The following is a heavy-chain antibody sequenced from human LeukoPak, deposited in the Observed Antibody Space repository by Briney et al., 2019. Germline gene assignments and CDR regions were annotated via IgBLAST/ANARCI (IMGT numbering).Heavy chain of an antibody. CDR1: GGSISSYY. CDR3: ARERWFDP. J-gene: IGHJ5*02. V-gene: IGHV4-59*01. Sequence: SETLSLTCTVSGGSISSYYWSWIRQPPGKGLEWIGYIYYSGSTNYNPSLKSRVTISVDTSKNQFSLKLSSVTAADTAVYYCARERWFDPWGQGTLVTVSS. CDR2: IYYSGST.